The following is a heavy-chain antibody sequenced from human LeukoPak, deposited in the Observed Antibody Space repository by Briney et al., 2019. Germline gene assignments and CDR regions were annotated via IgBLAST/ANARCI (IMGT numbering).Heavy chain of an antibody. V-gene: IGHV1-8*01. D-gene: IGHD3-10*01. CDR1: GYTFTSYD. Sequence: VSVKVSCKASGYTFTSYDINWVRQATGQGLEWMGWMNPNSGNTGYAQKFQGRVTMARNTSISTAYMELSSLRSEDTAVYYCARRGYGSGSYYSSWGQGTLVTVSS. J-gene: IGHJ4*02. CDR2: MNPNSGNT. CDR3: ARRGYGSGSYYSS.